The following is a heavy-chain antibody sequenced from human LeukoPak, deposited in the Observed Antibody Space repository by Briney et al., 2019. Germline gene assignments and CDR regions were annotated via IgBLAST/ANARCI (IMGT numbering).Heavy chain of an antibody. D-gene: IGHD6-13*01. V-gene: IGHV3-7*01. CDR2: IKQDGSEK. CDR3: AREWQGGIAAAGTRIEGDY. CDR1: GFSVSGYW. J-gene: IGHJ4*02. Sequence: PGGSLRLSGAVSGFSVSGYWMTWVRKAPGKGLEWVANIKQDGSEKNYVDSVKGRFTISRDNAENSLFLQMNSLRVEDTAVYYCAREWQGGIAAAGTRIEGDYWGQGTLVAVSS.